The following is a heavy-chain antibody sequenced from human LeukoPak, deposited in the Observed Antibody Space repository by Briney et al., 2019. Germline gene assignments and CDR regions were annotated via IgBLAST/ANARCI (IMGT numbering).Heavy chain of an antibody. J-gene: IGHJ4*02. V-gene: IGHV1-69*05. CDR3: ASGTVLMVYAMSY. CDR1: GGTFSSYA. Sequence: GASVKVSCKASGGTFSSYAISWVRQAPGQGLEWMGRIIPIFGTANYAQKFQGRVTITTDESTSTAYMELSSLRSEDTAVYYCASGTVLMVYAMSYWGQGTLVTVSS. CDR2: IIPIFGTA. D-gene: IGHD2-8*01.